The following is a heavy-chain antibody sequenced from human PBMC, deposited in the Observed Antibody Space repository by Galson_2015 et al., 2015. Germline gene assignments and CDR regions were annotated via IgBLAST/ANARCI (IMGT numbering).Heavy chain of an antibody. CDR1: GFTFSSYA. CDR3: AKAPSTQYYYDSSGYLYFDY. V-gene: IGHV3-23*01. D-gene: IGHD3-22*01. Sequence: SLRLSCAASGFTFSSYAMSWVRQAPGKGLEWVSAISGSGGSTYYADSVKGRFTISRDNSKNTLYLQMNSLRAEDTAVYYCAKAPSTQYYYDSSGYLYFDYWGQGTLVTVSS. CDR2: ISGSGGST. J-gene: IGHJ4*02.